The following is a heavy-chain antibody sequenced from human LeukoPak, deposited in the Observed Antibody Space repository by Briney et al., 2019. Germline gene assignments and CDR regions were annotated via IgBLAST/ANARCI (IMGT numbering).Heavy chain of an antibody. CDR1: GFTFSNYA. CDR3: AKTSLEWLTQGPFDY. J-gene: IGHJ4*02. V-gene: IGHV3-23*01. CDR2: ISGSGGST. Sequence: PGGSLRLSCAASGFTFSNYAMPWVRQAPGKGLEWVSSISGSGGSTYYAGSVKGRFTVSRDNSRNTLYLQISSLRVEDTAVYSCAKTSLEWLTQGPFDYWGQGTQVTVSS. D-gene: IGHD6-19*01.